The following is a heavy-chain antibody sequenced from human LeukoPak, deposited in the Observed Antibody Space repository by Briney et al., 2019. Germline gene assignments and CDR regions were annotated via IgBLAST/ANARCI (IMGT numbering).Heavy chain of an antibody. CDR2: ISAYNGNT. CDR3: ASVSSSWYAPYYSYGMDV. J-gene: IGHJ6*02. V-gene: IGHV1-18*01. CDR1: GYTFTSYG. D-gene: IGHD6-13*01. Sequence: ASLKVSCKAAGYTFTSYGISWVRQAPGQGLEWMGWISAYNGNTNYAQKLQGRVTMTTDTSTSTAYMELRSLRSDDTAVYYCASVSSSWYAPYYSYGMDVWGQGTTVTVSS.